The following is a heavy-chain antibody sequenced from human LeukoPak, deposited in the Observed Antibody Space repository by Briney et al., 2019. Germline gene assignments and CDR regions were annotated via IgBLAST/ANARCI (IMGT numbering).Heavy chain of an antibody. CDR2: ISSNGGST. CDR3: ARAGSGSYSYYEFDY. CDR1: GFTFSSYA. Sequence: PGGSLRLSCAASGFTFSSYAMHWVRQAPGKGLEYVSAISSNGGSTYYANSVKGRFTISRDNSKNTLYLQMGSLRAEDMAVYYCARAGSGSYSYYEFDYWGQGTLFTVSS. V-gene: IGHV3-64*01. D-gene: IGHD1-26*01. J-gene: IGHJ4*02.